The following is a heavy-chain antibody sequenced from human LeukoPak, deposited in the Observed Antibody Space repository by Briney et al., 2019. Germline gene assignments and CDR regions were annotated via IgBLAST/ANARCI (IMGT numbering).Heavy chain of an antibody. CDR2: IYHSGST. CDR1: GYSISSGYY. D-gene: IGHD5-12*01. J-gene: IGHJ4*02. CDR3: ARHQPRGLRVDY. Sequence: PSETLSLTCAVSGYSISSGYYWGWIRQPPGKGLEWIGTIYHSGSTYYNPSLKSRVNISVEKSKNQFSLKLSSVTAADTAVYYCARHQPRGLRVDYWGQGTLVTVSS. V-gene: IGHV4-38-2*01.